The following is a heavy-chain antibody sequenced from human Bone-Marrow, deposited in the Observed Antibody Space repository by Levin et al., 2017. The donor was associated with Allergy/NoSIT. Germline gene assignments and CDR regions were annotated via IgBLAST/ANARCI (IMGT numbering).Heavy chain of an antibody. D-gene: IGHD6-13*01. Sequence: GGSLRLSCAVSGFRLDDYAMHWVRQAPGKGLEWVSGISWNGDVMGYVDSVKGRFTISSDNAKKSLYLQMNSLSPEDTAFYYCARVSSINSWYSLFDSWGQGTLVTVSS. J-gene: IGHJ4*02. V-gene: IGHV3-9*01. CDR1: GFRLDDYA. CDR3: ARVSSINSWYSLFDS. CDR2: ISWNGDVM.